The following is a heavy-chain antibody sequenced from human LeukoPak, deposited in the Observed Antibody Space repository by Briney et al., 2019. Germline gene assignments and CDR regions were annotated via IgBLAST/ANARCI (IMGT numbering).Heavy chain of an antibody. Sequence: ASVKVSCKASGYIFTRYYMHWVRQAPGQGLEWMGIINPSGGSTSYTQKFQGRVTMTRDTSTSTVHMELSNLRSEDTAVYYCARDQTDCSSTSCHNFHYGMDVWGQGTTVTVS. D-gene: IGHD2-2*01. CDR1: GYIFTRYY. CDR3: ARDQTDCSSTSCHNFHYGMDV. J-gene: IGHJ6*02. CDR2: INPSGGST. V-gene: IGHV1-46*01.